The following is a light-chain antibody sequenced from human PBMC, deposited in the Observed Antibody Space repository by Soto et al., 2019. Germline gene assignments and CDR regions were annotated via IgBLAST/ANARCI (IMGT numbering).Light chain of an antibody. J-gene: IGLJ2*01. CDR3: SSYKISNTLL. CDR2: EVA. Sequence: QSALTQPASVSGSPGQSITISCTGTSSDVGGSRYVSWYQQNPGRAPKLLIYEVANRPSGVSNRFSGSKSGDTASLTISGLPAEDEAYYYCSSYKISNTLLFGGGTKLTVL. V-gene: IGLV2-14*01. CDR1: SSDVGGSRY.